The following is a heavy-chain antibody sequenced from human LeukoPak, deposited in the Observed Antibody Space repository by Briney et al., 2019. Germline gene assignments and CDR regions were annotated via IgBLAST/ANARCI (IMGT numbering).Heavy chain of an antibody. J-gene: IGHJ6*02. Sequence: SDTLSPACAVYGGSFSGYYSSWIRQPPGKGLEWIGEVNHSGSKNYNPSLKTRVTISVDTSKNQFSLKLSSVTAADTAVYYCARFSLALIRQGMDVWGQGSTLSVSS. D-gene: IGHD3-16*02. V-gene: IGHV4-34*01. CDR1: GGSFSGYY. CDR3: ARFSLALIRQGMDV. CDR2: VNHSGSK.